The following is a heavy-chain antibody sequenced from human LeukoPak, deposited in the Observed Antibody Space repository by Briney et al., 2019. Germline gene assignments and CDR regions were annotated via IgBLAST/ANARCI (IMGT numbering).Heavy chain of an antibody. V-gene: IGHV1-58*02. Sequence: SVKVSCKASGFTFSNSAMQWVRQARGQRLEWIGWIIVGSGRTHYAQNLQERITITRDMPTNTAYMELSSLRSDDTAVYYCAAELYSGTYGRCCSFAFWGQGTQVTVSS. D-gene: IGHD1-26*01. CDR3: AAELYSGTYGRCCSFAF. CDR1: GFTFSNSA. J-gene: IGHJ4*02. CDR2: IIVGSGRT.